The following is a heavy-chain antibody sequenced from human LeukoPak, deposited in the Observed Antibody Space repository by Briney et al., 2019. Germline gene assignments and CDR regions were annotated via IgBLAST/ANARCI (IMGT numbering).Heavy chain of an antibody. D-gene: IGHD7-27*01. V-gene: IGHV4-4*07. CDR2: IYTSGST. CDR1: GGSISSYY. CDR3: ARVARALGYYYYMDV. Sequence: SETLSLTCTVSGGSISSYYWSWIRQPAGKGLEWIGRIYTSGSTNYNPSLKSRVTISVDKSKNQFSLKLSSVTAADTAVYYCARVARALGYYYYMDVWGNVTTVTVSS. J-gene: IGHJ6*03.